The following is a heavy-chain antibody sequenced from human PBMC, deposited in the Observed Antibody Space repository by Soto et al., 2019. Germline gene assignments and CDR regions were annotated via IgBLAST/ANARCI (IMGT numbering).Heavy chain of an antibody. J-gene: IGHJ5*02. CDR2: ISYSGST. V-gene: IGHV4-59*01. CDR3: ARDWDSSGLFDT. CDR1: GASITTYY. D-gene: IGHD3-10*01. Sequence: PSETLSLTCSVSGASITTYYWSWIRQPPGKGLEWIGSISYSGSTKYNPSLESRVMISLDTSKNKFSLRLTSVTAADTALYYCARDWDSSGLFDTWGQGALVTVSS.